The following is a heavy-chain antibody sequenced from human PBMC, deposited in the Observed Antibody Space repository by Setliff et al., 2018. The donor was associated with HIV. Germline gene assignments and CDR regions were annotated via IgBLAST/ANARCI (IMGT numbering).Heavy chain of an antibody. CDR3: ASSPRSGWYRYLDY. J-gene: IGHJ4*02. D-gene: IGHD6-19*01. CDR1: GFTFSSYA. Sequence: PGGSLRLSCAASGFTFSSYAMSWVRQAPGKGLEWVSAISGSGGSTYYADSVKGRFTISRDNSKNTLYLQMNSLRAEDTAVYYCASSPRSGWYRYLDYWGQGTLVTVSS. V-gene: IGHV3-23*01. CDR2: ISGSGGST.